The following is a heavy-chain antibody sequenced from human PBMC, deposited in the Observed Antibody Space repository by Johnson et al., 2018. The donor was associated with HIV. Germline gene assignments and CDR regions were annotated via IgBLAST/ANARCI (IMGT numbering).Heavy chain of an antibody. V-gene: IGHV3-30*04. Sequence: QEKLVESGGGVAQPGRSLRLSCAASGFTFSRYAMHWVRQAPGTGLVWVADISYVGNNKHYADSVKGRFNVSRDNPKNTLYLQMTSLRAEDTAVYYCARDRGYWDAFDIWGQGTMVTVSS. CDR2: ISYVGNNK. J-gene: IGHJ3*02. CDR3: ARDRGYWDAFDI. CDR1: GFTFSRYA. D-gene: IGHD3-22*01.